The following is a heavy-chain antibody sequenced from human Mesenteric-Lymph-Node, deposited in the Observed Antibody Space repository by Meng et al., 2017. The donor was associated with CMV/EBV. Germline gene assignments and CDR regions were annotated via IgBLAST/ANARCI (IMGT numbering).Heavy chain of an antibody. D-gene: IGHD5/OR15-5a*01. V-gene: IGHV1-2*02. J-gene: IGHJ6*02. CDR3: ARSLNYGMDV. Sequence: ASVKVSCKASGYTFSGHYMHWVRQAPGQGLEWMGSINPNSGGTNYAQNFQGRVTLTRDTSINTADMELTRLRSDDTALYYCARSLNYGMDVWGQGTTVTVSS. CDR1: GYTFSGHY. CDR2: INPNSGGT.